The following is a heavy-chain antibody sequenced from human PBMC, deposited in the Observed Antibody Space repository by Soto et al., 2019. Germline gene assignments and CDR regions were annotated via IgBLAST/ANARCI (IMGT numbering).Heavy chain of an antibody. D-gene: IGHD6-13*01. Sequence: ASVKVSCKASGYTFTDYFMYWVRQAPGQGLEWMGWIKPKSGGTNYAQKFQDRVTMARDTSTNTAYMELSRLRSDDTAMYYCAKAQFGSSTWYYYGMDVWGQGTTVTVSS. CDR1: GYTFTDYF. V-gene: IGHV1-2*02. CDR3: AKAQFGSSTWYYYGMDV. CDR2: IKPKSGGT. J-gene: IGHJ6*02.